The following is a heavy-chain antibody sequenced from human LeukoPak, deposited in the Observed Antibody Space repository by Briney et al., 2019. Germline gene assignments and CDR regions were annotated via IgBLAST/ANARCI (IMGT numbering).Heavy chain of an antibody. J-gene: IGHJ4*02. CDR1: GHSLTNYY. CDR2: IYTSGSA. CDR3: ARVGSGGSYADS. V-gene: IGHV4-4*07. Sequence: KPSETLSLTHTVSGHSLTNYYWSWLRQPAGNGLEWIVRIYTSGSANYNPSLQSRVTMSVDTSKNQFSLKLSSVTAADTAVYYCARVGSGGSYADSWGEGTLVTVSS. D-gene: IGHD1-26*01.